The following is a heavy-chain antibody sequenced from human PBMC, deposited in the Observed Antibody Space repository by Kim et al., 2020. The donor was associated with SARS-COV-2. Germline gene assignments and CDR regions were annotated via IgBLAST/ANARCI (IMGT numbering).Heavy chain of an antibody. V-gene: IGHV3-23*03. CDR3: PTDGEVFGSGTYF. CDR1: GFNFNNYS. Sequence: GGSLRLSCAASGFNFNNYSMTWVRQAPGKGLEWVSVIYSGGRHSYYGDSVRGRFTITSDDSENTLFLQLNSLRVEATALYYCPTDGEVFGSGTYF. CDR2: IYSGGRHS. D-gene: IGHD3-10*01. J-gene: IGHJ1*01.